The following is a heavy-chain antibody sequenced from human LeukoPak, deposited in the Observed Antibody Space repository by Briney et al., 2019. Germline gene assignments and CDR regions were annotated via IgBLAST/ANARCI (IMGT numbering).Heavy chain of an antibody. Sequence: GGSLRLSCAGSGINFSSYSMNWVRQAPGKGLELVSSIYCSSGSTDYADSVKGRLTISRDNSKNTLYLQMNSLRAEDTAIYYCAKENYYYDSSGPSHFDYWGQGTLVTVSS. D-gene: IGHD3-22*01. J-gene: IGHJ4*02. V-gene: IGHV3-23*01. CDR1: GINFSSYS. CDR2: IYCSSGST. CDR3: AKENYYYDSSGPSHFDY.